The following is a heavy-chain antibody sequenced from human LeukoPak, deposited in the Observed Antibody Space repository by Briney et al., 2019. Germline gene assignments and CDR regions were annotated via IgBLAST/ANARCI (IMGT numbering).Heavy chain of an antibody. CDR2: IYYSGST. CDR1: GGSISNYY. D-gene: IGHD6-13*01. CDR3: ARAVSSSWRDDNGGWFDP. Sequence: SETLSLTCTVSGGSISNYYWNWIRQPPGKGLEWIGYIYYSGSTNYNPSLKSRVTISVDTSKNQFSLKLSSVTAADTAVYYCARAVSSSWRDDNGGWFDPWGQGTLVTVSS. J-gene: IGHJ5*02. V-gene: IGHV4-59*01.